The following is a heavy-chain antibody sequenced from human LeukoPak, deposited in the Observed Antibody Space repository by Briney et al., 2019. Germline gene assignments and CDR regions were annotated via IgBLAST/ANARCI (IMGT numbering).Heavy chain of an antibody. Sequence: GGSLRLSCAASGFTVSSNYMSWVRQAPGKGLEWGSVIYSGGNTYYADSVKGRFTISRDNSKNTLYLPMNSLRAEDTAVYYCASLPYSAPFSFDYWGQGTLVTVSS. D-gene: IGHD2-15*01. V-gene: IGHV3-53*01. CDR3: ASLPYSAPFSFDY. CDR1: GFTVSSNY. J-gene: IGHJ4*02. CDR2: IYSGGNT.